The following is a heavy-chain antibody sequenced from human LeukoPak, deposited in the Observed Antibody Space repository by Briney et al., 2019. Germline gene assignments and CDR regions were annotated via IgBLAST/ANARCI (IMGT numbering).Heavy chain of an antibody. CDR1: GFTFSSYE. CDR2: ISSSGSTI. J-gene: IGHJ4*02. CDR3: ARDHNDYVWGSNPY. D-gene: IGHD3-16*01. Sequence: GGSLRLSCAASGFTFSSYEMNWVRQAPGKGLEWVSYISSSGSTIYYADSVKGRFTISRDNAKNSLYLQMNSLRAEDTAVYYCARDHNDYVWGSNPYWGRGTLVTVSS. V-gene: IGHV3-48*03.